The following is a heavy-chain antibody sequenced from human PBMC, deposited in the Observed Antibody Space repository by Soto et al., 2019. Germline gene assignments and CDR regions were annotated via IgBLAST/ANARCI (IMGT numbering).Heavy chain of an antibody. V-gene: IGHV3-33*01. Sequence: PGGSLRLSCAASGIKFSSYGMHWVRQAPGKGLEWVAVIWFDGSKKYYVDSVKGRFTISRDNSNNTLYLQMNSLRAEDTGVYYCARELLHGSGSRNFHYYGMDVWGQGTTVTVSS. D-gene: IGHD3-10*01. CDR3: ARELLHGSGSRNFHYYGMDV. CDR2: IWFDGSKK. CDR1: GIKFSSYG. J-gene: IGHJ6*02.